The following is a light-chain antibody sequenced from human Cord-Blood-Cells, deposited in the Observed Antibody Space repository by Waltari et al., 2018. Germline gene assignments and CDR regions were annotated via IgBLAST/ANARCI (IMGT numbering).Light chain of an antibody. CDR1: SSDVGGYND. J-gene: IGLJ2*01. CDR2: EDS. Sequence: QSALTQPASVSGSPGQSITISCTGTSSDVGGYNDVSWYTQHPGKAPKPMIYEDSNRPSGVSNRFAGTKSGNTASLTIAWLQAEDEADYYCSSYTSSSTLVFGGGTKLTVL. CDR3: SSYTSSSTLV. V-gene: IGLV2-14*01.